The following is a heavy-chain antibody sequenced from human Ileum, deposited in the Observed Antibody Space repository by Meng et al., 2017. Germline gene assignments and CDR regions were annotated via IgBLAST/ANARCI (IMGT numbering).Heavy chain of an antibody. J-gene: IGHJ3*02. D-gene: IGHD3-3*01. CDR3: TRPARKEATIFGDAFDI. CDR1: GFTFGDSA. CDR2: IRSKIFGGTP. Sequence: GESLKISCSASGFTFGDSAMSWVRQAPGKGLEWVGFIRSKIFGGTPDYAASVKGRFTISRDDSKSIVYLQMNNLETEDTAVYFCTRPARKEATIFGDAFDIWGQGTMVT. V-gene: IGHV3-49*04.